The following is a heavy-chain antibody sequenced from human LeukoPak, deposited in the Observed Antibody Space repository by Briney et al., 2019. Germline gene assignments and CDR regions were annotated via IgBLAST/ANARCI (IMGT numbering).Heavy chain of an antibody. CDR1: GYTFTAYE. J-gene: IGHJ5*02. V-gene: IGHV1-8*01. CDR2: VHPNSGDT. Sequence: ASVKVSCKPSGYTFTAYEINWVRQATGQGLEWMGWVHPNSGDTVYAQKFQGRVTMTRDTSISTTYMELSSLRSDDPAVYYCARGPRFDPWGQGTLVTVSS. CDR3: ARGPRFDP.